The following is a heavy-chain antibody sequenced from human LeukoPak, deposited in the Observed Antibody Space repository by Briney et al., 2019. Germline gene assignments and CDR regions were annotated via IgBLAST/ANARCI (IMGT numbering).Heavy chain of an antibody. CDR1: GGFPCGSHYY. D-gene: IGHD3-10*01. Sequence: SETLSLTSTLSGGFPCGSHYYWAWIRQPPGKGLEWIGMINYSGNRYYNPSLCSRATISVDTSTNQFSLNLNSVTAADTAVYYCVRVFHGCGEETLVAVSS. CDR3: VRVFHG. J-gene: IGHJ4*02. CDR2: INYSGNR. V-gene: IGHV4-39*01.